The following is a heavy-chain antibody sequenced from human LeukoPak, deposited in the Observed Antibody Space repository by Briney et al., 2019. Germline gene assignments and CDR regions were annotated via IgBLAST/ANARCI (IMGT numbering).Heavy chain of an antibody. Sequence: GGSLRLSCAASGFTFSSFAMSWVRQAPGKGLEWVSVISGSGGSTHHADSVKGRFTISRDNTKNTLYLQMNSLRAEDTAVYYCAKDRVESFANHSELDYWGQGTLVTVSS. CDR2: ISGSGGST. V-gene: IGHV3-23*01. D-gene: IGHD3-16*01. CDR1: GFTFSSFA. CDR3: AKDRVESFANHSELDY. J-gene: IGHJ4*02.